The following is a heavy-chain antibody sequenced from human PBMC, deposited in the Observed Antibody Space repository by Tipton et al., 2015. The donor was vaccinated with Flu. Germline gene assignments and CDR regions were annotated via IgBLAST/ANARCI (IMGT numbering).Heavy chain of an antibody. J-gene: IGHJ3*02. Sequence: TLSLTCTVSGGSISSSSYYWGWIRQPPGKGLGWIGSIYYSGSTYYNPSLKSRVTISVDTSKNQFSLKLSSVTAADTAVYYCARRGRRSVAFDIWGQGTMVTVSS. CDR1: GGSISSSSYY. D-gene: IGHD3-10*01. V-gene: IGHV4-39*07. CDR3: ARRGRRSVAFDI. CDR2: IYYSGST.